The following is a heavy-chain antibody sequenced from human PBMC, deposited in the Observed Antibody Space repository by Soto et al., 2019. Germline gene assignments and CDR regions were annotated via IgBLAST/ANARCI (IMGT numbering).Heavy chain of an antibody. D-gene: IGHD4-17*01. V-gene: IGHV2-5*02. CDR2: IYWDDDK. Sequence: QITLKESGPTLVRPAQTLTLTCGFSGFSLSSYGMGVAWIRQPPGKALEWLALIYWDDDKRYSPSLKDRLAISKDTSSNQVVLTITNADPGDTATYFCAHAGDYDLLTFGHWGPGTLVTVSS. CDR1: GFSLSSYGMG. J-gene: IGHJ4*02. CDR3: AHAGDYDLLTFGH.